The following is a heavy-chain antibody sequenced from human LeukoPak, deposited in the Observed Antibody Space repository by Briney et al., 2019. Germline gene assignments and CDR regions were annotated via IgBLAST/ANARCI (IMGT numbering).Heavy chain of an antibody. CDR1: GFTFSSYW. J-gene: IGHJ4*02. V-gene: IGHV3-74*01. CDR3: ARDYGDYPFDY. CDR2: INTDGSST. D-gene: IGHD4-17*01. Sequence: GGSLRLSCAASGFTFSSYWMHWVRQAPGKGLVWVSRINTDGSSTSYADSVKGRFTISRDNAKNTLYLQMNSLRVEDTAVYYCARDYGDYPFDYWGQGTLVTVSS.